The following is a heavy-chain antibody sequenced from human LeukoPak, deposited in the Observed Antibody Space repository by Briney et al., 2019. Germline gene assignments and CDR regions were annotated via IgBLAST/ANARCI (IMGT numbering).Heavy chain of an antibody. Sequence: SETLSLTCIVSGGSISINNYYWAWIRQPPGKGLEWIGEINHSGSTNYNPSLKSRVTISVDTSKNQFSLKLSSVTAADTAVYYCASFGPAHNSDAFDIWGQGTMVTVSS. CDR3: ASFGPAHNSDAFDI. V-gene: IGHV4-39*07. CDR1: GGSISINNYY. D-gene: IGHD1-14*01. J-gene: IGHJ3*02. CDR2: INHSGST.